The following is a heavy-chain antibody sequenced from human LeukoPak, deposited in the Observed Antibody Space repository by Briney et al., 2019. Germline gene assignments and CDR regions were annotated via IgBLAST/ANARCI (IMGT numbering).Heavy chain of an antibody. V-gene: IGHV3-33*01. J-gene: IGHJ4*02. CDR3: ARAPTLADLDY. Sequence: PGRSLRLSCAASGFTFSSYGMHWVRQAPGKGLEWVAVIWYDGSNKYYADSVKGRFTISRDNSKNTLYLEMNSLRAEDTAVYYCARAPTLADLDYWGQGTLVTVFS. CDR1: GFTFSSYG. CDR2: IWYDGSNK. D-gene: IGHD6-19*01.